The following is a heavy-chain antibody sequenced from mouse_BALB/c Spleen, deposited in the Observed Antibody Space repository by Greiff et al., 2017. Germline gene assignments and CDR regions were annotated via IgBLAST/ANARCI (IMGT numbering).Heavy chain of an antibody. D-gene: IGHD1-1*01. CDR3: ARSAYYYGSSYGWYFDV. J-gene: IGHJ1*01. V-gene: IGHV1-20*02. CDR1: GYSFTGYF. CDR2: INPYNGDT. Sequence: VQLQQSGPELVKPGASVKISCKASGYSFTGYFMNWVMQSHGKSLEWIGRINPYNGDTFSNQKFKGKATLTVDKSSSTAHMELRSLASEDSAVYYCARSAYYYGSSYGWYFDVWGAGTTVTVSS.